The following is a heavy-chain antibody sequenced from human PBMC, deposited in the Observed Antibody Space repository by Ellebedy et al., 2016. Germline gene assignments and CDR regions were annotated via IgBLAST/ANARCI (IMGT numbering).Heavy chain of an antibody. Sequence: SGPTLVKLTETLTLTCTVSGFSLSNARMGVSWIRQPPGKALEWLAHIFSNDEKSYSTSLKSRLTISKDTSKSQVVLTMTNMDPVDTATYYCARIYCSGGSCQFDYWGQGTLVTVSS. CDR2: IFSNDEK. CDR3: ARIYCSGGSCQFDY. J-gene: IGHJ4*02. D-gene: IGHD2-15*01. CDR1: GFSLSNARMG. V-gene: IGHV2-26*01.